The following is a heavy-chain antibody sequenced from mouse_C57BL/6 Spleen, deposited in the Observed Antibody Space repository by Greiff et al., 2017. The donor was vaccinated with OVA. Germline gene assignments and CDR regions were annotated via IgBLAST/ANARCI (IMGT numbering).Heavy chain of an antibody. J-gene: IGHJ3*01. CDR2: IDPETGGT. V-gene: IGHV1-15*01. CDR1: GYTFTDYE. CDR3: TRRNSNYPFAY. D-gene: IGHD2-5*01. Sequence: QVQLQQSGAELVRPGASVTLSCKASGYTFTDYEMHWVKQTPVHGLEWIGAIDPETGGTAYNQKFKGKAILTADKSSSTAYMELRSLTSEDSAVYYCTRRNSNYPFAYWGQGTLVTVSA.